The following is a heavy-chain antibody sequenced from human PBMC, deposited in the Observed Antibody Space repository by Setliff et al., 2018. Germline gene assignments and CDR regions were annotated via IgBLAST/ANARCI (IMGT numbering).Heavy chain of an antibody. Sequence: RASVKVSCKASGYTFTDHYLYWVRQAPGQGLECMGRINPNNGGTNYAQKFQGRVTLTRDTSITTVYMELSTLTSDDTAVYYCVREGLSFGPGCCPNWLDPWGQGTLVTVS. J-gene: IGHJ5*02. D-gene: IGHD3-3*01. CDR2: INPNNGGT. CDR3: VREGLSFGPGCCPNWLDP. CDR1: GYTFTDHY. V-gene: IGHV1-2*06.